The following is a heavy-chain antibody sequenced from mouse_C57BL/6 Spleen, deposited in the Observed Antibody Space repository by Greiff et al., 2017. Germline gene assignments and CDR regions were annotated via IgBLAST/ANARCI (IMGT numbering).Heavy chain of an antibody. V-gene: IGHV5-17*01. CDR1: GFTFSDYG. J-gene: IGHJ3*01. CDR3: ARGGKYDYDGIAY. CDR2: ISSGSSTI. Sequence: EVQRVESGGGLVKPGGSLKLSCAASGFTFSDYGMHWVRQAPEKGLEWVAYISSGSSTIYYADTVKGRFTISRDNAKNTLFLQMTSLRSEDTAMYYCARGGKYDYDGIAYWGQGTLVTVSA. D-gene: IGHD2-4*01.